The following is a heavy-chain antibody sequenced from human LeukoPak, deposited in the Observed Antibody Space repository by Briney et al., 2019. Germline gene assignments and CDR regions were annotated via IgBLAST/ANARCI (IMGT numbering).Heavy chain of an antibody. CDR3: ARGSISGTRIYYYYYLDV. Sequence: SETLSLTCTVSGGSISSYYWSWIRQPPGKGLEWIGYMYNSGSANYNPSLKSRVTISLDTSKNQFSLKLNSVTAADTAVYFCARGSISGTRIYYYYYLDVWGKGTTVTISS. J-gene: IGHJ6*03. CDR2: MYNSGSA. CDR1: GGSISSYY. V-gene: IGHV4-59*13. D-gene: IGHD1-20*01.